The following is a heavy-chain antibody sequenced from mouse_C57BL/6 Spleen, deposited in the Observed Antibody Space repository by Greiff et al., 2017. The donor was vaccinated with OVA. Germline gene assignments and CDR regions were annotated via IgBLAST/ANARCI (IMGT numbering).Heavy chain of an antibody. Sequence: QVQLQQPGAELVRPGTSVKLSCKASGYPFTSYWMPWVKQRPGQGLEWIGVIDPSDSYTNYNQKFKGKATLTVDTSSSTAYMQLSSLTSEDSAVYYCAGMVTTDYWGQGTTLTVSS. V-gene: IGHV1-59*01. J-gene: IGHJ2*01. CDR2: IDPSDSYT. D-gene: IGHD2-2*01. CDR3: AGMVTTDY. CDR1: GYPFTSYW.